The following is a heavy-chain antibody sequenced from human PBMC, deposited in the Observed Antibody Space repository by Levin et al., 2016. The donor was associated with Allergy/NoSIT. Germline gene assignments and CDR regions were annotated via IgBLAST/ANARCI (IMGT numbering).Heavy chain of an antibody. CDR1: GFTFGDYA. CDR2: IRSRVYGYTT. Sequence: GESLKISCAASGFTFGDYALSWVRQAPGKGLEWVSFIRSRVYGYTTSYAASVKGRFTISRDDSKSIAYLQMNSLKSEDTAVYYCTREIFGSACPDYWGQGALVTVSS. V-gene: IGHV3-49*04. CDR3: TREIFGSACPDY. J-gene: IGHJ4*02. D-gene: IGHD3-3*01.